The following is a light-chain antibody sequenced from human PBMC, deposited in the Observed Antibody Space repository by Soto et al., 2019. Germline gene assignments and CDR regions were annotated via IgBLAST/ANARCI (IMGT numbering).Light chain of an antibody. J-gene: IGKJ5*01. CDR2: DTS. CDR3: QQRNSWPPTFT. V-gene: IGKV3-11*01. Sequence: IVLTQSPATLSFSPGERATLSCRSSQSVGSFLAWYQQKPGQAPRLLIYDTSIRATGIPARFSGSGSGTDFTLTISSLEPEDFAVYYCQQRNSWPPTFTFGQGTRLEIK. CDR1: QSVGSF.